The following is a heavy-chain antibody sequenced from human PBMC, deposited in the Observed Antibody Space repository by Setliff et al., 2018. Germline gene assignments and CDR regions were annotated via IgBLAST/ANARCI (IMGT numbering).Heavy chain of an antibody. J-gene: IGHJ4*02. D-gene: IGHD2-15*01. V-gene: IGHV4-39*07. CDR2: INYSGST. CDR1: GDSLSSGTQY. Sequence: TLSLTCSVLGDSLSSGTQYWAWIRQPPGKGLEWIGNINYSGSTYYNPSLKSRVTMSVDASKNQFSLRLSSVTAADTAVYYCARTRYGLGGRPYWGQGTLVTVSS. CDR3: ARTRYGLGGRPY.